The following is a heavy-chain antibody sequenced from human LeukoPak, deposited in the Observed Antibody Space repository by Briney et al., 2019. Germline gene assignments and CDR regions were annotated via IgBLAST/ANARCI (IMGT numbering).Heavy chain of an antibody. CDR3: ARRDGYNDGDY. CDR1: GYIFTSYF. Sequence: ASVKVSCKASGYIFTSYFMHWVRQAPGQGLEWMGLINPSGGSTRYAQKFQGRVTITRNTSISTAYMELSSLRSEDTAVYYCARRDGYNDGDYWGQGTLVTVSS. J-gene: IGHJ4*02. V-gene: IGHV1-46*01. CDR2: INPSGGST. D-gene: IGHD5-24*01.